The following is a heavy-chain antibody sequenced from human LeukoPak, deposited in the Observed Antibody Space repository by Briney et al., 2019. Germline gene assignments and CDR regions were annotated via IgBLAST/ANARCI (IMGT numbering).Heavy chain of an antibody. V-gene: IGHV3-53*01. CDR2: IYSGGST. CDR3: ARDLSQIGRRVPPHLDYYIGV. CDR1: GFTVSSNF. D-gene: IGHD2-2*01. Sequence: GGSLRLSCAASGFTVSSNFMSWVRQAPGKGLEWVSVIYSGGSTYYADSVKGRFTISRDNSKNTLYLQMNSLRAEDTAVYYCARDLSQIGRRVPPHLDYYIGVWGKGTTVTVSS. J-gene: IGHJ6*03.